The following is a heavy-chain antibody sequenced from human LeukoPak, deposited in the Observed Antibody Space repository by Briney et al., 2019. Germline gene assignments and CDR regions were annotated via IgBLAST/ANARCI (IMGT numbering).Heavy chain of an antibody. CDR1: GGSISSYY. CDR3: ARGGTLNYYDSSGVFDY. V-gene: IGHV4-59*08. D-gene: IGHD3-22*01. CDR2: ISDIGSI. Sequence: SETLSLTCTVSGGSISSYYWSWIRQPPGKGLEWIAYISDIGSINYNPSLKSRVTISVDTSKNQFSLKLSSVTAADTAVYYCARGGTLNYYDSSGVFDYWGQGTLVTVSS. J-gene: IGHJ4*02.